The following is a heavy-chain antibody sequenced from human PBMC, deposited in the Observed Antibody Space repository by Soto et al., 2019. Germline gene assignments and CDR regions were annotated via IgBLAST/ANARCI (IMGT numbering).Heavy chain of an antibody. CDR2: ISSSGSTI. V-gene: IGHV3-48*03. Sequence: EVQLVESGGGLVQPGGSLRLSCAASGFTFSSYEMNWVRQAPGKGLEWVSYISSSGSTIYYADSVKGRFTISRDNSKNSLYLQMNSLRAEDTAVYYCARARLVPPRGEGMDVWGQGNTVNVSS. D-gene: IGHD2-2*01. CDR3: ARARLVPPRGEGMDV. CDR1: GFTFSSYE. J-gene: IGHJ6*02.